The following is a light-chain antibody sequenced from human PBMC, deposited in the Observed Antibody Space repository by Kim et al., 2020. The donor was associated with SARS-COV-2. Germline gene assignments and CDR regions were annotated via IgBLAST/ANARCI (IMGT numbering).Light chain of an antibody. V-gene: IGKV1-39*01. Sequence: DIQMTQSPSSLSASVGDRVTITCRASETITTYLSWFQQRPGKAPNLLIYAASILQSGVPSRFSGSGSGTDFTLTIRSLQPEDFGTYYCQQSYIVPYTFGQGTKLEI. CDR2: AAS. CDR3: QQSYIVPYT. CDR1: ETITTY. J-gene: IGKJ2*01.